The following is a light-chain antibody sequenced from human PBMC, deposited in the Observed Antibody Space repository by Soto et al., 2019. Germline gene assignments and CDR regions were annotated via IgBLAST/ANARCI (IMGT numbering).Light chain of an antibody. V-gene: IGKV1-5*01. CDR2: DAS. CDR1: QGISNW. J-gene: IGKJ1*01. CDR3: QQFRGT. Sequence: DIQMTQSPSTLSASVGDRVTITCRASQGISNWLAWYQQKPGKAPKLLIYDASTLESGVPSRLSGSGSGTEFTLIISSLLPDDFATYYCQQFRGTFGPGTKVDIK.